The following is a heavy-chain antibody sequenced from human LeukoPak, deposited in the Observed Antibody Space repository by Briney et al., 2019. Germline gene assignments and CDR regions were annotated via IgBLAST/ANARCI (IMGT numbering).Heavy chain of an antibody. J-gene: IGHJ4*02. Sequence: PSETLSLTCTVSGGSISSTSYYCGWIRQPPGKGLEWIGSIYYSGSTYYNPSLKSRVTISLATSKNQFSLKLSSVTAADTAVYYCARHRYSAYASSDYWGQGTLVTVSS. CDR3: ARHRYSAYASSDY. V-gene: IGHV4-39*01. CDR1: GGSISSTSYY. CDR2: IYYSGST. D-gene: IGHD5-12*01.